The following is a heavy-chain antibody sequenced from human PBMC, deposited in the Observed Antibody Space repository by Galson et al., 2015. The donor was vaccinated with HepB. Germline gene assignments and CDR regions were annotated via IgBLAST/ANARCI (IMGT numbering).Heavy chain of an antibody. J-gene: IGHJ6*02. CDR1: GFTFNDHY. CDR2: SRNKANSYTT. Sequence: SLRLSCAASGFTFNDHYMDWVRQTAEKGLEWVGRSRNKANSYTTEYAASVKGRFTISRDESKSSLYLQMNSLKTEDTAVYYCTRGNRVGSYYSYGMDVWGQRTTVTVSS. V-gene: IGHV3-72*01. D-gene: IGHD1-14*01. CDR3: TRGNRVGSYYSYGMDV.